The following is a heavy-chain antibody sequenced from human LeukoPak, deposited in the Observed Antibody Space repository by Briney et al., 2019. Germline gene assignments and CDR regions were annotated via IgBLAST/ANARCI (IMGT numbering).Heavy chain of an antibody. CDR3: ARAQSGDTAMVGFDY. Sequence: ASVKVSCKASGGTFSSYAISWVRQAPGQGLEWMGGIIPIFGTANYAQKFQGRVTITADESTSTAYMELSSLRSEDTAVYYCARAQSGDTAMVGFDYWGQGTLVTVSS. CDR1: GGTFSSYA. V-gene: IGHV1-69*13. CDR2: IIPIFGTA. J-gene: IGHJ4*02. D-gene: IGHD5-18*01.